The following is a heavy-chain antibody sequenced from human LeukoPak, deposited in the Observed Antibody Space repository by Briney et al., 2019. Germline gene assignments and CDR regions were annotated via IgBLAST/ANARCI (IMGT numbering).Heavy chain of an antibody. Sequence: SETLSLTCTVSGGSISSYYWSWIRQPPGKGLEWIGYIYTSGSTNYNPSLKSRVTISVDTSKNQFSLKLSSVTAADTAVYYCARHGRRLVTNVNFDYWGQGTLVTVSS. CDR3: ARHGRRLVTNVNFDY. CDR2: IYTSGST. CDR1: GGSISSYY. V-gene: IGHV4-4*09. D-gene: IGHD4-23*01. J-gene: IGHJ4*02.